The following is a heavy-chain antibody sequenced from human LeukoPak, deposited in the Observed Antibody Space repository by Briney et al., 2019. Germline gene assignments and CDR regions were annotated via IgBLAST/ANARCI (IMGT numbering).Heavy chain of an antibody. Sequence: GGSLRLSCAASGFTFSSYAMHWVRQAPGRGLEWLTFVTYDGKNDYYADSVEGRFTISRDNSKNTLYLQMKNLRPEDTAVYHCAKDKDPYFGSGTLPDYWGQGALVTVPS. V-gene: IGHV3-30*04. CDR2: VTYDGKND. CDR3: AKDKDPYFGSGTLPDY. CDR1: GFTFSSYA. D-gene: IGHD3-10*01. J-gene: IGHJ4*02.